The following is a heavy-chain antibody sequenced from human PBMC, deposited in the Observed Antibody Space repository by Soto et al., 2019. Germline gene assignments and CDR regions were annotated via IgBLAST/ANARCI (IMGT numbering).Heavy chain of an antibody. CDR3: ARAPKLGPIGHYYYYGMDV. CDR1: GYSFSTYW. V-gene: IGHV5-51*01. Sequence: PGESLKISCTGSGYSFSTYWIGWVRQMPGKGLEWMGVIYPRDSDTRYSPSFQGQVTISADKSISTAYLQWSSLKASDTAMYYCARAPKLGPIGHYYYYGMDVWGQGTTVTVSS. D-gene: IGHD1-7*01. CDR2: IYPRDSDT. J-gene: IGHJ6*02.